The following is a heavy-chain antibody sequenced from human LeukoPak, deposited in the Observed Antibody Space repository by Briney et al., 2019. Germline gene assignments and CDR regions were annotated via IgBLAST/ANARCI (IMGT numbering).Heavy chain of an antibody. D-gene: IGHD6-19*01. CDR2: TYYRSKWYN. CDR3: ARGRTSIAVAGTGIYYYYGMDV. J-gene: IGHJ6*02. Sequence: SQTLSLTCAISGDSVSSNSAAWNWIRQSPSRGLEWLGRTYYRSKWYNDYAVSVKSRITINPDTSKNQFSLQLNSVTPEDTAVYYCARGRTSIAVAGTGIYYYYGMDVWGQGTTVTVSS. CDR1: GDSVSSNSAA. V-gene: IGHV6-1*01.